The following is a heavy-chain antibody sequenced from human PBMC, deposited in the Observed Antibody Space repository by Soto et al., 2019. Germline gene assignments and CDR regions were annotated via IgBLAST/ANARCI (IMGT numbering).Heavy chain of an antibody. V-gene: IGHV3-23*01. CDR2: ISGSGGST. CDR1: GFTFSSYA. D-gene: IGHD4-17*01. Sequence: GGSLRLSCAASGFTFSSYAMSWVRQAPGKGLEWVSAISGSGGSTYYADSVKGRFTISKDNSKKTRYLKLNSLRAEDTVVYYCAKPEYGDYLNAFDYLGQGTLVTVSS. CDR3: AKPEYGDYLNAFDY. J-gene: IGHJ4*02.